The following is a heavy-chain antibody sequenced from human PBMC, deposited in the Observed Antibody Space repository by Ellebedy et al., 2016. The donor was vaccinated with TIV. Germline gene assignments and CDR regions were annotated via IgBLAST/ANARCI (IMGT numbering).Heavy chain of an antibody. CDR1: GYTFTGYY. CDR2: INPSGGST. J-gene: IGHJ4*02. CDR3: ARLGSSSWYGGVGALDY. V-gene: IGHV1-46*01. D-gene: IGHD6-13*01. Sequence: ASVKVSCKASGYTFTGYYMHWVRQAPGQGLEWMGIINPSGGSTSYAQKFQGRVTMTRDTSTSTVYMELSSLRSEDTAVYYCARLGSSSWYGGVGALDYWGQGTLVTVSS.